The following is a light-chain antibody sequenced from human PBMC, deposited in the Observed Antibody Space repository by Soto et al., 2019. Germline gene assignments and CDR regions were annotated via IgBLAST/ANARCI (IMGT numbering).Light chain of an antibody. J-gene: IGLJ1*01. CDR3: SSYTRSSTLYI. V-gene: IGLV2-14*01. Sequence: QSVLTQPASVSASPGQSITISCIGTYSDVGGYKHVSWYQQHPGKAPKLIIYEASNRPSGISDRFSGSKSGNTASLTISGLQADDEADYYCSSYTRSSTLYIFGTGTKVTVL. CDR2: EAS. CDR1: YSDVGGYKH.